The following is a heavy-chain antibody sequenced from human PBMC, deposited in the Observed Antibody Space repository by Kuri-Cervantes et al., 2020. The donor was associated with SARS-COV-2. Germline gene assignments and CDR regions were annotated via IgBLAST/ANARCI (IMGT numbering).Heavy chain of an antibody. CDR1: GGTFSSYA. D-gene: IGHD2-21*02. CDR3: SRADPPLAYCGGDCRLFDY. CDR2: IIPIFGTA. Sequence: SSVKVSCKASGGTFSSYAISWVRQAPGQGLEWMGGIIPIFGTANYAQKFQGRVTITADESTSTAYMELSSLRSEDTAVYYCSRADPPLAYCGGDCRLFDYWGQGTLVTVSS. J-gene: IGHJ4*02. V-gene: IGHV1-69*13.